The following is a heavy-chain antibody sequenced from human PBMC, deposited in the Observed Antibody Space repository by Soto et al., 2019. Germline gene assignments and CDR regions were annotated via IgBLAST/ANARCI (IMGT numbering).Heavy chain of an antibody. CDR3: ARLMRQQLLTWYFDL. D-gene: IGHD6-13*01. CDR1: GGTFSSYA. J-gene: IGHJ2*01. CDR2: IIPIFGTA. Sequence: QVPLVQSGAEVKKPGSSVKVSCKASGGTFSSYAISWVRQAPGQGLEWMGGIIPIFGTANYAQKFQGRVTITADESTSTAYMELSSLRSEDTAVYYCARLMRQQLLTWYFDLWGRGTLVTVSS. V-gene: IGHV1-69*01.